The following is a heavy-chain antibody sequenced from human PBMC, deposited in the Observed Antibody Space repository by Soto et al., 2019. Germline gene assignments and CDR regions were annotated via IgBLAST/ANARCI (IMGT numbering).Heavy chain of an antibody. CDR2: ISGSGNDA. D-gene: IGHD6-19*01. CDR1: GFPFSHYA. CDR3: GKVRRGGGWFVCYY. Sequence: VQLLESGGGLVQPGGSLRLSCAASGFPFSHYAMSWVRQAPGKGLEWVSAISGSGNDASYADSVRGRCTISRDNSRDKLYLQMNSLRADDTAVYYCGKVRRGGGWFVCYYWSQGELVTVSS. V-gene: IGHV3-23*01. J-gene: IGHJ4*02.